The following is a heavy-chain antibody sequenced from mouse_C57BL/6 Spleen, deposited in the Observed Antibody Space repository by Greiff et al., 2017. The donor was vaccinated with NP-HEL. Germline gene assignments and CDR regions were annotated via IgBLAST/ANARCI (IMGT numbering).Heavy chain of an antibody. Sequence: QVQLQQPGAELVKPGASVKMSCKASGYTFTSYWITWVKQRPGQGLEWIGDIYPGSGSTNYNEKFKSKATLTVDTSSSTAYMQLSSLTSEDSAVYYCARRLGTTVVANYAMDYWGQGTSVTVSS. D-gene: IGHD1-1*01. CDR3: ARRLGTTVVANYAMDY. CDR1: GYTFTSYW. J-gene: IGHJ4*01. CDR2: IYPGSGST. V-gene: IGHV1-55*01.